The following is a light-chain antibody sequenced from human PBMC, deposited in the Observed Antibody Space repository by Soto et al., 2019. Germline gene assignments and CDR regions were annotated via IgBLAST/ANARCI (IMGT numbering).Light chain of an antibody. CDR3: QQYGSSPQT. CDR2: GAS. Sequence: EIVLTQSPGTLSLSPEERATLSCRASQSVRSSYLAWYQQKPGQAPWLLIYGASSRATGIPDRFSGSGSGTDFTLTISRLEPEDFAVYYCQQYGSSPQTFGQGTRVEIK. V-gene: IGKV3-20*01. J-gene: IGKJ1*01. CDR1: QSVRSSY.